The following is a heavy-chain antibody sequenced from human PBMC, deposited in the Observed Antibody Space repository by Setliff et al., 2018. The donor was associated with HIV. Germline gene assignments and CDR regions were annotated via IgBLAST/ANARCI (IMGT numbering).Heavy chain of an antibody. Sequence: PGGSLRLSCAASGFTFSNAWMSWVRQAPGKGLEWVGRIQSKTDGGATDYAAPVKGRFTISRDDSQNTLFLQMNSLILEDTAVYFCTAVGSLAGRRPELNWGRGTLVTVSS. V-gene: IGHV3-15*01. CDR2: IQSKTDGGAT. CDR1: GFTFSNAW. J-gene: IGHJ4*02. D-gene: IGHD6-6*01. CDR3: TAVGSLAGRRPELN.